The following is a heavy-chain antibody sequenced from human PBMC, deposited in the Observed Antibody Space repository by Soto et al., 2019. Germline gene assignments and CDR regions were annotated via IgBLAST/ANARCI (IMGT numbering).Heavy chain of an antibody. Sequence: QVQLVQSGAEVKKPGASVKVSCKASGGTFSSYAISWVRQAPGQGLEWMGGIIPIFGTANYAQKFQGRVTITADESTSTAYMELSSLRSEDTAVYYCASTLDGYTYRDYFDYWGQGTLVTVSS. CDR2: IIPIFGTA. J-gene: IGHJ4*02. V-gene: IGHV1-69*01. CDR3: ASTLDGYTYRDYFDY. CDR1: GGTFSSYA. D-gene: IGHD5-12*01.